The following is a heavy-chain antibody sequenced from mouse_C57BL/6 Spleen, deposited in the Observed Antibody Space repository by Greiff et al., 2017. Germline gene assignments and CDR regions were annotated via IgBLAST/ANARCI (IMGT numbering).Heavy chain of an antibody. V-gene: IGHV1-76*01. D-gene: IGHD1-1*01. Sequence: VQLQESGAELVRPGASVKLSCKASGYTFTDYYINWVKQRPGQGLEWIARIYPGSGNTYYNEKFKGKATLTAEKSSSTAYMQLSSLTSEDSAVYFCARERGLRYFDYWGQGTTLTVSS. J-gene: IGHJ2*01. CDR2: IYPGSGNT. CDR3: ARERGLRYFDY. CDR1: GYTFTDYY.